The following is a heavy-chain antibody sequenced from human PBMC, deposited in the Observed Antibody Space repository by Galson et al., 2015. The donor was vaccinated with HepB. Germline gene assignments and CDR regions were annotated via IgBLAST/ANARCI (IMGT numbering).Heavy chain of an antibody. CDR3: ARVSFAKLEPTRGDAFDI. CDR2: ISAYNGNT. J-gene: IGHJ3*02. V-gene: IGHV1-18*04. Sequence: SVKVSCKASGYTFTSYGISWVRQAPGQGLEWMGWISAYNGNTNYAQKLQGRVTMTTDTSTSTAYMELRSLRSDDTAVYYCARVSFAKLEPTRGDAFDIWGQGTMVTVSS. CDR1: GYTFTSYG. D-gene: IGHD1-1*01.